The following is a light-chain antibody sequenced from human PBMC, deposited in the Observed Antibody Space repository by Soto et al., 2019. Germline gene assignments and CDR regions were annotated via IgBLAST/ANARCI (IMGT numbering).Light chain of an antibody. V-gene: IGKV3-11*01. CDR1: QSVSNY. CDR3: QQRSNWPIT. Sequence: EIVLTQSPATLSLSAGEGATLSCRASQSVSNYFAWYQQKPGQAPRLLIYDASKRATGIPARFSGSGSGTDFTLTITSLEPDDFAIYYCQQRSNWPITFGQGTRLEIK. CDR2: DAS. J-gene: IGKJ5*01.